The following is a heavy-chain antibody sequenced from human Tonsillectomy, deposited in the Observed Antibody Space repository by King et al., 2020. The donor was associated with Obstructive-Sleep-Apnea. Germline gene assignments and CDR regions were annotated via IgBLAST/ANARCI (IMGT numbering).Heavy chain of an antibody. CDR1: GGSISSSSYY. D-gene: IGHD3-9*01. CDR2: IYYSGST. CDR3: ARGHYDILPGSTKKTRYFDY. J-gene: IGHJ4*02. V-gene: IGHV4-39*01. Sequence: LQLQESGPGLVKPSETLSLTCTVSGGSISSSSYYWGWIRQPPGKGLEWIGSIYYSGSTYYNPSLKSRVTISVDTSKNQFSLKLSSVTAADTAVYYCARGHYDILPGSTKKTRYFDYWGQGTLVTVSS.